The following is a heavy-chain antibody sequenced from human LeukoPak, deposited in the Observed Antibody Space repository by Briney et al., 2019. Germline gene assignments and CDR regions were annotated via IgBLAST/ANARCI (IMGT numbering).Heavy chain of an antibody. D-gene: IGHD6-6*01. CDR1: GGSISNYY. Sequence: SETLSLTCTVSGGSISNYYWSWIRQPPGKGLEWIGFIYYSGSTNYNPSLKSRVTISVDTSKNQFSLKVRSVTPADTAVYYCARDSSSSGVDYWGQGTLVTVSS. CDR2: IYYSGST. J-gene: IGHJ4*02. V-gene: IGHV4-59*01. CDR3: ARDSSSSGVDY.